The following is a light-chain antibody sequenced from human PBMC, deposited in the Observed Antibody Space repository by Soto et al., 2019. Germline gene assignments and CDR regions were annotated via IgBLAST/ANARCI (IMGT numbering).Light chain of an antibody. CDR1: QSISSY. CDR2: AAS. CDR3: QQSYSAPVT. Sequence: DIQMTQSPSSLSASIGDRVTITCRASQSISSYLNWFQQKQGEAPKXLIQAASSLQSGVPSRFSGSGSGTDLTITINSLQPEDFEVYYCQQSYSAPVTFGQGTKVDIK. J-gene: IGKJ2*01. V-gene: IGKV1-39*01.